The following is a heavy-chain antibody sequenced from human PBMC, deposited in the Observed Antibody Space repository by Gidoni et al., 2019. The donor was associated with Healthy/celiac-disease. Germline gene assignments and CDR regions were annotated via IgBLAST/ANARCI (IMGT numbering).Heavy chain of an antibody. CDR2: IYSGGST. D-gene: IGHD6-19*01. CDR1: RFTVSSTY. V-gene: IGHV3-53*01. Sequence: EVQLVESGGGLIQLGGSRRLSCAASRFTVSSTYMSWVRQAPGKGLEWVSVIYSGGSTYYADSVKGRFTISRDNSKNTLYLQMNSLRAEDTAVYYCARDGGLVDAFDIWGQGTMVTVSS. CDR3: ARDGGLVDAFDI. J-gene: IGHJ3*02.